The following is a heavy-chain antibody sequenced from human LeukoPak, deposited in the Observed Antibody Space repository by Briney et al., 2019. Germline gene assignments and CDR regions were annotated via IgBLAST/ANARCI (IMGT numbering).Heavy chain of an antibody. D-gene: IGHD2-2*01. CDR2: IYYSGST. J-gene: IGHJ5*02. Sequence: PSETLSLTCTVSGGSISSSSYYWGWIRQPPGKGLECIGSIYYSGSTYYNPSLKSRVTISVDTSKNQFSLKLSSVTAADTAVYYCARHATYCSSTSCYLASWFDPWGQGTLVTVSS. CDR1: GGSISSSSYY. V-gene: IGHV4-39*01. CDR3: ARHATYCSSTSCYLASWFDP.